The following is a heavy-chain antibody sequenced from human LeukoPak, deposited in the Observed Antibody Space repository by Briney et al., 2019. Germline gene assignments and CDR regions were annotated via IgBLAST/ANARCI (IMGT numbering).Heavy chain of an antibody. Sequence: GGSLRLFGAASGFTFSSYWMHWVRQAPGKGLVWVSRINSDGSTTNYADSVKGRFTISRDNAENTLYLQMNSLRVEDTAVYYCTRRVSATRWFDPWGQGTLVTVSS. CDR1: GFTFSSYW. V-gene: IGHV3-74*01. D-gene: IGHD2-15*01. CDR2: INSDGSTT. J-gene: IGHJ5*02. CDR3: TRRVSATRWFDP.